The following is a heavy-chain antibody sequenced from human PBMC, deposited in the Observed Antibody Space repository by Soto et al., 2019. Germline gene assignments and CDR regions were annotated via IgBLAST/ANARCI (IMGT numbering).Heavy chain of an antibody. V-gene: IGHV4-30-4*01. CDR3: ARDSRTPSGGMDV. CDR1: GASINSGDYH. Sequence: SETLSLTCTVSGASINSGDYHWTWIRQFPGKGLEWIGGIYYSASTYYNPALVSRLTISLDTSKNQFSLKLTSVTAADTAVYYCARDSRTPSGGMDVWGQGTTVTVSS. CDR2: IYYSAST. J-gene: IGHJ6*02.